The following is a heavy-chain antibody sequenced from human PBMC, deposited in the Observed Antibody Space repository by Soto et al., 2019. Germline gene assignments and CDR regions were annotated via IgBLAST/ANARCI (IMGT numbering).Heavy chain of an antibody. CDR2: IIPIFDSP. V-gene: IGHV1-69*06. CDR3: ARGAECRGYCLKKFTWLDP. J-gene: IGHJ5*02. CDR1: GGCFSTYV. Sequence: SVQVSCEGTGGCFSTYVFSWVGQAPGRGVEWMGGIIPIFDSPYYAQNFQGRVTIAADRSTSTVYMELSSLTPEDTAVYYCARGAECRGYCLKKFTWLDPWGQGTLVTVSS. D-gene: IGHD2-15*01.